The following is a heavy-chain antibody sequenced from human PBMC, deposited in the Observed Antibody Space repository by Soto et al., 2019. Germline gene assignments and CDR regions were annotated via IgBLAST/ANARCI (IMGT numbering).Heavy chain of an antibody. CDR1: GGSISSGGYY. V-gene: IGHV4-31*03. CDR2: IYYSGST. D-gene: IGHD1-20*01. J-gene: IGHJ5*02. Sequence: QVQLQESGPGLVKPSQTLSLTCTVSGGSISSGGYYWSWIRQHPGKGLEWIGYIYYSGSTYYNPSLTXRXTXSXYTSKNQFSLKLSSVTAAHTAVYYCARVGGINCFDPWGQGTLVTVSS. CDR3: ARVGGINCFDP.